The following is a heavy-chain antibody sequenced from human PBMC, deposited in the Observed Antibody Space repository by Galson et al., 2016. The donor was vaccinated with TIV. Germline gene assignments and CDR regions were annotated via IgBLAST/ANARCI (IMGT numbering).Heavy chain of an antibody. CDR2: IYYNDNT. CDR3: AKDSITFCGGGACHKGGADS. J-gene: IGHJ4*02. D-gene: IGHD2-21*01. CDR1: GGSVSSSRYY. Sequence: SETLSLTCTVSGGSVSSSRYYWGWIRQPPGKGLEWIGSIYYNDNTYYNPSLKSRVTISVDTSKNQFSLNLSSVTAADTAIYYCAKDSITFCGGGACHKGGADSWGQGTLVTVSS. V-gene: IGHV4-39*02.